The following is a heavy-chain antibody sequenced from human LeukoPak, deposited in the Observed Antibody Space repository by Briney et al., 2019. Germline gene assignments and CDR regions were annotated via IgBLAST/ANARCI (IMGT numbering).Heavy chain of an antibody. Sequence: PSETLSLTCTVSGGSISSNYWSWIRQPPGKGLEWIGYIFYSGSTNYNPSLKSRVTISVDTSKNQFSLKLSSVTAADTAVYYCAREGTGLTSVAGNYYFDYWGQGTLVTVSS. D-gene: IGHD6-19*01. CDR1: GGSISSNY. J-gene: IGHJ4*02. CDR3: AREGTGLTSVAGNYYFDY. V-gene: IGHV4-59*01. CDR2: IFYSGST.